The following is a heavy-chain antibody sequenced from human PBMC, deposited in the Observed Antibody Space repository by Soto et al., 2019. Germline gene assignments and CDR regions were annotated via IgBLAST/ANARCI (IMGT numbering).Heavy chain of an antibody. D-gene: IGHD6-6*01. Sequence: SETLSLTCTVSGGYISSYYWSWIRQPPGKGLEWIGYIYYSGSTNYNPSLKSRVTISVDTSKNQFSLKLSSVTAADTAVYYCAGSYYYYYGMDVWGQGTTVTVSS. V-gene: IGHV4-59*01. CDR3: AGSYYYYYGMDV. J-gene: IGHJ6*02. CDR2: IYYSGST. CDR1: GGYISSYY.